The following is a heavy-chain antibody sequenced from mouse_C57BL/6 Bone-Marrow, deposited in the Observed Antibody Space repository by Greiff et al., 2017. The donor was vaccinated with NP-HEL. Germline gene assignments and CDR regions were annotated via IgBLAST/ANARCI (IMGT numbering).Heavy chain of an antibody. V-gene: IGHV14-2*01. CDR1: GFNIKDYY. Sequence: VQLQQSGAELVKPGASVKLSCTASGFNIKDYYMHWVKQRTEQGLEWIGRIDPEDGETKYAPKFQGKATITADTSSNTAYLQLSSLTSEDTAVYYCAKSTTVVVEDYAMDYWGQGTSVTVSS. J-gene: IGHJ4*01. CDR2: IDPEDGET. D-gene: IGHD1-1*01. CDR3: AKSTTVVVEDYAMDY.